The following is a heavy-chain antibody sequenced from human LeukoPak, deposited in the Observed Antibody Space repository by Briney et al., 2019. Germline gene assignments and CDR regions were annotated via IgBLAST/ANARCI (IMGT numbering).Heavy chain of an antibody. J-gene: IGHJ4*02. CDR1: GFTFGDYA. Sequence: GSLRLSCSTSGFTFGDYAMSWVRQAPGKGLEWVGFIQAKAYGGATKYAGSVNGRFSISRDDSQSIANLQMNDLKTEDTAVYYCTRAPHPRCSSSGCYLDYWGQGTLVTVSS. D-gene: IGHD2-2*01. CDR2: IQAKAYGGAT. CDR3: TRAPHPRCSSSGCYLDY. V-gene: IGHV3-49*04.